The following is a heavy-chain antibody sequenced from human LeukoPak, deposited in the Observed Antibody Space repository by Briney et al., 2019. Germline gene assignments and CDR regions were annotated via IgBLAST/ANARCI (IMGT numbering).Heavy chain of an antibody. CDR3: VVTISNWLPDY. J-gene: IGHJ4*02. CDR2: IYTSGST. D-gene: IGHD6-13*01. V-gene: IGHV4-4*07. Sequence: SETLSLTCTVSGGSISHYYWNWIRQPAGKGLEWIGRIYTSGSTNCNPSLKSRVTMSVDTSKNQFSLKLTSVTAADTAVYYCVVTISNWLPDYWGQGTLVTVSS. CDR1: GGSISHYY.